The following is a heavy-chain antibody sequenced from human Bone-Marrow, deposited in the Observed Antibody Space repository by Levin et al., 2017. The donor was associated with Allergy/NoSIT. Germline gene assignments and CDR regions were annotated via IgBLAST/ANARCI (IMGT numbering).Heavy chain of an antibody. CDR3: TTDAPYGEPRGSHFQH. J-gene: IGHJ1*01. V-gene: IGHV3-15*01. CDR1: GFTFSNAW. CDR2: IKSKTDGGTT. Sequence: GGSLRLSCAASGFTFSNAWMSWVRQAPGKGLEWVGRIKSKTDGGTTDYAAPVKGRFTISRDDSKNTLYLQMNSLKTEDTAVYYCTTDAPYGEPRGSHFQHWGQGTLVTVSS. D-gene: IGHD4-17*01.